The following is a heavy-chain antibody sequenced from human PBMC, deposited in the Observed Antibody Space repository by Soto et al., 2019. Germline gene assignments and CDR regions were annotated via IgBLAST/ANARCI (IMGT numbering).Heavy chain of an antibody. CDR1: GGSFSGYY. D-gene: IGHD1-7*01. V-gene: IGHV4-34*01. J-gene: IGHJ6*03. Sequence: KPSETLSLTCAVYGGSFSGYYWSWIRQPPGKGLEWIGEINHSGSTNYNPSLKSRVTISVDTSKNQFSLKLSSVTAADTAVYYCARGFAGTKRYYYYMDVWGKGTTVTVS. CDR2: INHSGST. CDR3: ARGFAGTKRYYYYMDV.